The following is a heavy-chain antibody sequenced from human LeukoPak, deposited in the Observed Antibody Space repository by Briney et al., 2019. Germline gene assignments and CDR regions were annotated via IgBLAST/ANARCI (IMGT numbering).Heavy chain of an antibody. J-gene: IGHJ4*02. CDR2: INPNSGGT. CDR1: GYTFTGYY. CDR3: AREGTDDSSEDY. V-gene: IGHV1-2*02. D-gene: IGHD3-22*01. Sequence: ASVKVSCKASGYTFTGYYMHWVRQAPGQGLEWMGWINPNSGGTNYAQKFQGRVTMTRDTSISTAYMELSRLRSEDTAVYYCAREGTDDSSEDYWGQGTLVTVSS.